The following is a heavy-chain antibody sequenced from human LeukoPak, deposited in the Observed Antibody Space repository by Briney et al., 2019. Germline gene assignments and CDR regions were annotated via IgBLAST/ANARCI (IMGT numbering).Heavy chain of an antibody. CDR3: ARDSYTYRYEPKGFDP. Sequence: ASVKVSCKVSGYTFTGYYMHWVRQAPGQGLEWMGWINPSSGGTNYAQKFQGRVTMTRDTSISTAYMELSRLRSDDTAVYYCARDSYTYRYEPKGFDPWGQGTLVTVSS. D-gene: IGHD3-16*02. CDR1: GYTFTGYY. CDR2: INPSSGGT. V-gene: IGHV1-2*02. J-gene: IGHJ5*02.